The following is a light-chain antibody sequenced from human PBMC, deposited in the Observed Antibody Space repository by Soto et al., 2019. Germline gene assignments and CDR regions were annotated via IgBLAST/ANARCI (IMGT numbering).Light chain of an antibody. CDR3: QQYNSYPIT. J-gene: IGKJ5*01. V-gene: IGKV1-5*01. CDR2: DAS. CDR1: QIVSSL. Sequence: DMQITQSPSTLSSSAGDRVTITSLSSQIVSSLLAWYQQKPGKAPKLLIYDASSLESGVPSRFSGSGSGTEFTLTISSLQPDDFATYYCQQYNSYPITFGQGTRLEI.